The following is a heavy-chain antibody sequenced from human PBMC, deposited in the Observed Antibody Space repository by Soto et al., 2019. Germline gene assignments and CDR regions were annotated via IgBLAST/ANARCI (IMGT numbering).Heavy chain of an antibody. D-gene: IGHD5-12*01. J-gene: IGHJ6*02. CDR3: ARVEMGYSGYDMAYYYGMDV. V-gene: IGHV1-69*13. CDR1: GGTFSSYA. CDR2: IIPIFGTA. Sequence: SVKVSCKASGGTFSSYAISWVRQAPGQGLEWMGGIIPIFGTANYAQKFQGRVTITADESTSTAYMELSSLRSEDTAVYYCARVEMGYSGYDMAYYYGMDVWGQGTTVTVSS.